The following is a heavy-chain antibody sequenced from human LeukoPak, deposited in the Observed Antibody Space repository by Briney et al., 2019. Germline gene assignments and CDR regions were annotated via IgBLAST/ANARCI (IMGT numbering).Heavy chain of an antibody. CDR3: AKEMGSGPFFDY. J-gene: IGHJ4*02. CDR1: GLTFDDYA. V-gene: IGHV3-9*01. D-gene: IGHD2-15*01. Sequence: AGGSLRLSCAASGLTFDDYAMHWVRHAPGKGLEWVSGISWNSGSIGYADSVKGRFTISRDNAKNSLYLQMNSLRAEDTALYYCAKEMGSGPFFDYWGQGTLVTVSS. CDR2: ISWNSGSI.